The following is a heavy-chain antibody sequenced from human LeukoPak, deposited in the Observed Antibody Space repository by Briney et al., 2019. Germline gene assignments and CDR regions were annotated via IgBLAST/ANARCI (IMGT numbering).Heavy chain of an antibody. CDR1: GYTFTSYD. Sequence: GASVKVSCKASGYTFTSYDINWVRQATGQGLEWMGWMNPNSGNTGYAQKFQGRVTMTRNTSISTAYMELSSLRSEDTAVYYCARDADYYGSRGNSPSAFDIWGQGTMVTVSS. CDR2: MNPNSGNT. V-gene: IGHV1-8*01. D-gene: IGHD3-10*01. CDR3: ARDADYYGSRGNSPSAFDI. J-gene: IGHJ3*02.